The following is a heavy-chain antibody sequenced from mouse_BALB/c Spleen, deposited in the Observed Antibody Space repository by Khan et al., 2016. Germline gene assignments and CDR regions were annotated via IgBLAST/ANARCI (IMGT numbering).Heavy chain of an antibody. CDR3: ALLRLPY. CDR1: GYSITSDYA. J-gene: IGHJ3*01. V-gene: IGHV3-2*02. D-gene: IGHD1-2*01. CDR2: IGYSGST. Sequence: EVQLQESGPGLVKPSQSLSLACTVTGYSITSDYAWNWIRQFPGNKLEWMGYIGYSGSTTYNPSLKSRISITRDSSKNQFFLQLSSVTTEDTATSYCALLRLPYWGQGTLVTVSA.